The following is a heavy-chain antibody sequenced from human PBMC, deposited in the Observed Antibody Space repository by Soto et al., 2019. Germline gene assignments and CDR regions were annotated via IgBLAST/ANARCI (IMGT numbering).Heavy chain of an antibody. CDR2: ISSSSSTI. J-gene: IGHJ6*02. D-gene: IGHD2-15*01. CDR1: GFTFSSYS. Sequence: GVLRLSCAASGFTFSSYSMNWVRQAPGKGLEWVSYISSSSSTIYYADSVKGRFTISRDNAKNSLYLQMNSLRDEDTAVYYCARGRCSGGSCYSNYYYGMDVWGQGTTVTVSS. CDR3: ARGRCSGGSCYSNYYYGMDV. V-gene: IGHV3-48*02.